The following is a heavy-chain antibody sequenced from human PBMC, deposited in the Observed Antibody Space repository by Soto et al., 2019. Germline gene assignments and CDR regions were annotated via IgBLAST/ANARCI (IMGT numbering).Heavy chain of an antibody. J-gene: IGHJ4*02. D-gene: IGHD1-26*01. CDR2: MSSDGSKI. V-gene: IGHV3-30*18. CDR1: GFDFTYYA. CDR3: AKDEGVGGTLGLFDY. Sequence: QVQLVESGGGAVQPGESLRLSCVASGFDFTYYAMHWVRQAPGKGLESVAVMSSDGSKIHHTDSVKGRFTISRDNSKNTLYLQMNSLRKEDTAVYFCAKDEGVGGTLGLFDYWGQGTGVSVSS.